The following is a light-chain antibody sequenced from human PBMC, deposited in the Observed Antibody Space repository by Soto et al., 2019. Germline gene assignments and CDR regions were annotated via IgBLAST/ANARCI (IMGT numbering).Light chain of an antibody. CDR2: EVT. CDR3: SSYTDSSNYV. J-gene: IGLJ1*01. CDR1: SSDIGIYKY. Sequence: QSVLTQPASVSGSPGQSIAISCTGSSSDIGIYKYVSWYQQHPGKVPKLIIYEVTNRPSGVSNRFSGSRSGNTASLTISGLQAEDEADYYCSSYTDSSNYVFGTGTKVTVL. V-gene: IGLV2-14*01.